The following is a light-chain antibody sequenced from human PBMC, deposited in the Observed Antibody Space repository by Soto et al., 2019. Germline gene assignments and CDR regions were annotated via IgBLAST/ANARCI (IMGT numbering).Light chain of an antibody. CDR3: QHYNSYSEA. CDR1: QTISSW. Sequence: DIQMTQSPSTLSGSVGDRVTITCRASQTISSWLAWYQQKPGKAPKLLIYKASTLKSGVPSRFSGSGSGTEFTLTISSLQPDDLATYSCQHYNSYSEAFVQGTKVEL. V-gene: IGKV1-5*03. CDR2: KAS. J-gene: IGKJ1*01.